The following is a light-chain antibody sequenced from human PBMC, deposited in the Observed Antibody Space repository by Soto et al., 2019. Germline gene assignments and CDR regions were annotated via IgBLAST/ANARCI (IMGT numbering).Light chain of an antibody. CDR3: QQRSNWPLT. V-gene: IGKV3-11*01. CDR1: QSVSSY. Sequence: EIVLTQSPATLSLSPGERATLSCRASQSVSSYLAWYQQKPGQAPRLLIYDASNRATGIPARFSGSGSGTDVTLTISSLEPEDCAVYYCQQRSNWPLTFGGGTKVEIK. CDR2: DAS. J-gene: IGKJ4*01.